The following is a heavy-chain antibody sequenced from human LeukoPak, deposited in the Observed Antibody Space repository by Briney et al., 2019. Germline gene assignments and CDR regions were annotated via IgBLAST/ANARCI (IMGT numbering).Heavy chain of an antibody. CDR2: IYYSGNT. D-gene: IGHD5-12*01. V-gene: IGHV4-39*07. CDR3: ARVHAIVATSGGYYYYGMDV. CDR1: GGSISSSIYY. Sequence: SETLSLTCTVSGGSISSSIYYWGWIRQPPGKGLEWIGSIYYSGNTYYNLSLKSRVTISVDTSKNQLSLKLSSVTAADTAVYYCARVHAIVATSGGYYYYGMDVWGQGTTVTVSS. J-gene: IGHJ6*02.